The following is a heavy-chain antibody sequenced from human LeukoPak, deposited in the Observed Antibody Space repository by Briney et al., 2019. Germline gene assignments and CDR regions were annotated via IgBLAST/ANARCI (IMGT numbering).Heavy chain of an antibody. CDR2: ISAYNCNT. CDR1: GYTFTSYG. V-gene: IGHV1-18*01. D-gene: IGHD3-10*01. J-gene: IGHJ1*01. Sequence: SVKLSCKASGYTFTSYGISWVRQAPGQGLEWMGWISAYNCNTNYAQRLQGRVTITTDTSTSPAYMELRSLRSDDTAVYYCARDGGRMVPHYILWFGDGIEYFQHWGQGTLVTVSS. CDR3: ARDGGRMVPHYILWFGDGIEYFQH.